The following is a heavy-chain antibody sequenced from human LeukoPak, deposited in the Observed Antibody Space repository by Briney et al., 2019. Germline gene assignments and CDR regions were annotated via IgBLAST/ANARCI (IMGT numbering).Heavy chain of an antibody. CDR3: VALEWPRTCDY. D-gene: IGHD3-3*01. Sequence: GGSLRLSCAASGFAFSDYAMGWVRQAPGKGLEWVSSINSGDLDSRYAASVKGRFAISRDISKNTLFLQMNSLRAEDTAVYYCVALEWPRTCDYWGQGTLVTVSS. V-gene: IGHV3-23*01. CDR2: INSGDLDS. CDR1: GFAFSDYA. J-gene: IGHJ4*02.